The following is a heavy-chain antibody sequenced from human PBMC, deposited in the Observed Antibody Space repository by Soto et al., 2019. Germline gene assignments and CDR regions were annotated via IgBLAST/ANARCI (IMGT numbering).Heavy chain of an antibody. V-gene: IGHV1-3*01. J-gene: IGHJ5*02. CDR3: ARASSRFLAFPPPCFPP. CDR1: GYTFSSYA. D-gene: IGHD3-3*01. CDR2: INAGNGNT. Sequence: EASVKVSCKASGYTFSSYAMHWVRQAPGQRLEWMGWINAGNGNTKYSQKFQGRVTITRDTSASTAYMELSSLRSEDTAVYYCARASSRFLAFPPPCFPPWAQAPLVPFSS.